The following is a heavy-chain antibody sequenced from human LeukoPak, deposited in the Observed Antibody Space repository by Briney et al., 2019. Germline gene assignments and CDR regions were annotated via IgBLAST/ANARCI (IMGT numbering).Heavy chain of an antibody. D-gene: IGHD6-13*01. CDR2: IYYSGST. Sequence: PSETLSLTCTVSGGSISSSSYYWGWIRQPPGKGLEWIGSIYYSGSTYYNPSLKSRVTISVDTSKNQFSLKLSPVTLADTAVYYCASFSSTYPNYYFDYWGQGTLVTVPS. J-gene: IGHJ4*02. V-gene: IGHV4-39*01. CDR3: ASFSSTYPNYYFDY. CDR1: GGSISSSSYY.